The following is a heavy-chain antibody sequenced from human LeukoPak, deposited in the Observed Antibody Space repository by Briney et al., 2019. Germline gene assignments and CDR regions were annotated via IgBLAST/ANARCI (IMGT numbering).Heavy chain of an antibody. Sequence: SETLSLTCAVYGGSFSGYYWSWIRQPPGKGLEWIGEINHSGSTNYNPSLKSRVTISVDTSKNQFSLKLSSVTAADTAVYYCARGTSSPLRDNWFDPWGQGTLVTVSS. J-gene: IGHJ5*02. V-gene: IGHV4-34*01. CDR1: GGSFSGYY. CDR3: ARGTSSPLRDNWFDP. CDR2: INHSGST.